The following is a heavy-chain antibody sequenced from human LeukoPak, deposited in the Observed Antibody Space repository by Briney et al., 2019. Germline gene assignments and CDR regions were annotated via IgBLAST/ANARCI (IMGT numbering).Heavy chain of an antibody. CDR1: GFTFDDYG. J-gene: IGHJ4*02. D-gene: IGHD4-17*01. Sequence: GGSLRLSCVASGFTFDDYGMSWVRQAPGKGLEWVAGINWNGGKTGYADSVKGRFTISRDNAKNSLYLQMNSLRAADTALYYCARDYDYGDYPGYWGQGTLVTVSS. V-gene: IGHV3-20*04. CDR3: ARDYDYGDYPGY. CDR2: INWNGGKT.